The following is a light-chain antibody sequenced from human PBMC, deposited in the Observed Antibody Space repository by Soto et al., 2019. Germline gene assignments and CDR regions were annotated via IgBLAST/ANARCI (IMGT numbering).Light chain of an antibody. J-gene: IGKJ2*01. V-gene: IGKV3-20*01. CDR1: QSVSSSY. CDR3: QQYGSSSYT. CDR2: GAS. Sequence: EIVLTQSPGTLSLSPGERATLSCRASQSVSSSYLAWYQQKPGQAPRLLIYGASSRATGTPDRFSGSGSGTDFALTISRLEPEDFAIYYCQQYGSSSYTCGQGTKLEIK.